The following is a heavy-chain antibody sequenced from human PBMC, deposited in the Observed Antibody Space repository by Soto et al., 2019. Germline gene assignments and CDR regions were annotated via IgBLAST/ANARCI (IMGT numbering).Heavy chain of an antibody. CDR3: ARERPERGKDV. Sequence: QVQLVQSGAEVKKPGSSVKVSCKASGGTFSSSAISWVRQAPGQGLEWMGAIIPVFGTAHYAKKYQGRVTITADKPPGTAYMELSRLRSEDTAVYDCARERPERGKDVWGQVTTVTVSS. D-gene: IGHD6-25*01. CDR1: GGTFSSSA. CDR2: IIPVFGTA. V-gene: IGHV1-69*06. J-gene: IGHJ6*02.